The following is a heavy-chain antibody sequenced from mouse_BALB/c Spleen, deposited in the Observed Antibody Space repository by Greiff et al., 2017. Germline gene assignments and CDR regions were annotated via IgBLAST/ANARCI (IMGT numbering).Heavy chain of an antibody. CDR1: GYTFTSYW. CDR3: AIYYGSSPMDY. V-gene: IGHV1S81*02. CDR2: INPSNGRT. Sequence: QVQLKQPGAELVKPGASVKLSCKASGYTFTSYWMHWVKQRPGQGLEWIGEINPSNGRTNYNEKFKSKATLTVDKSSSTAYMQLSSLTSEDSAVYYCAIYYGSSPMDYWGQGTSVTVSS. D-gene: IGHD1-1*01. J-gene: IGHJ4*01.